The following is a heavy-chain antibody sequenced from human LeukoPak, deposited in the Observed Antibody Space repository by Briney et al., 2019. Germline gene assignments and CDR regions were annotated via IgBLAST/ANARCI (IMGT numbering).Heavy chain of an antibody. CDR1: GFTFSSYW. V-gene: IGHV3-30*18. J-gene: IGHJ6*04. Sequence: GGSLRLSCAASGFTFSSYWMHWVRQAPGKGLEWVAVISYDGSNKYYADSVKGRFTISRDNSKDTLYLQMNSLRAEDTAVYYCAKEVKDCSSTSCYYYYGMDVWGKGTTVTVSS. CDR3: AKEVKDCSSTSCYYYYGMDV. CDR2: ISYDGSNK. D-gene: IGHD2-2*01.